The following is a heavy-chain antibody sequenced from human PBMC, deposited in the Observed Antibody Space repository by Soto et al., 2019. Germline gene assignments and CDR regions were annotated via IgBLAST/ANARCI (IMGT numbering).Heavy chain of an antibody. V-gene: IGHV1-3*01. CDR3: VRRHVSATGIDWSDP. CDR2: INAANGDT. Sequence: ASVKVSCKVSGYTFTSHGIHWVRRAPGQRLEWMGWINAANGDTKYSPKFQGRVTITRDTSASTAYVELSSLRSEDTAVYYCVRRHVSATGIDWSDPWGQGTLVTVSS. D-gene: IGHD6-13*01. CDR1: GYTFTSHG. J-gene: IGHJ5*02.